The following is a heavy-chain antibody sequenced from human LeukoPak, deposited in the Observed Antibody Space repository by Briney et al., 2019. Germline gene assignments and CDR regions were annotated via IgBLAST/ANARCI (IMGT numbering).Heavy chain of an antibody. CDR3: ARVTMKPITFHTFDI. D-gene: IGHD3-16*01. Sequence: SETLSLTRTVSGGSISSGGYYWSWIRQHPGKGLEWIGYIYYSGSTYYNPSLKSRVTISVDTSKNQFSLKLSSVTAADTAMYYCARVTMKPITFHTFDIWGQGTMVTVSS. CDR1: GGSISSGGYY. CDR2: IYYSGST. J-gene: IGHJ3*02. V-gene: IGHV4-31*03.